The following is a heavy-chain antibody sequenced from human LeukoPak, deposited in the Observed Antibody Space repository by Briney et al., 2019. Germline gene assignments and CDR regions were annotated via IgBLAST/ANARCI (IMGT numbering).Heavy chain of an antibody. D-gene: IGHD3-9*01. Sequence: SETLSLTCTVSGGSISSYYWSWIRQPPGKGLEWIGYIYYSGSTNYNPSLKSRVTISVDTSKNQFSLKLSSVTAADTAVYYCARLTYYDILTGYYGIYWYFDLWGRGTLVTVSS. CDR1: GGSISSYY. CDR2: IYYSGST. V-gene: IGHV4-59*08. CDR3: ARLTYYDILTGYYGIYWYFDL. J-gene: IGHJ2*01.